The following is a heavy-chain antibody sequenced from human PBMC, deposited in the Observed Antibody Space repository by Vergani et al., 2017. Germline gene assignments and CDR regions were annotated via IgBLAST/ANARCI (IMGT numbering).Heavy chain of an antibody. CDR2: ISWDGGST. D-gene: IGHD2-15*01. J-gene: IGHJ6*02. CDR3: AKDMGRYRSGGSCDESYDHYYGMDV. V-gene: IGHV3-43D*04. CDR1: GFTFDDYA. Sequence: EVQLVESGGVVVQPGGSLRLSCAASGFTFDDYAMHWVRQAPGKGLEWVSLISWDGGSTYYSDSVKGRFTISRDNSKNSLYLQMISLRAEDTALYYCAKDMGRYRSGGSCDESYDHYYGMDVWGQGTTVTVSS.